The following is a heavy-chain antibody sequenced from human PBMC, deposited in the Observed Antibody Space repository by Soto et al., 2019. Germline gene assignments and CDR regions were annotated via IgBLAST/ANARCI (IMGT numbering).Heavy chain of an antibody. D-gene: IGHD3-16*01. V-gene: IGHV1-18*01. Sequence: QVQLVQSGAEVKKPGASVRVSCKSSGYPFTHYGITWLRQAPGQGLEWMGWISPFNGNTNYGQTLQGRVTLTTETSTITVYMELRSLRSDDTAVYYCARDQSFDRTYYYGIDVWGQGTTVTVSS. CDR2: ISPFNGNT. CDR1: GYPFTHYG. CDR3: ARDQSFDRTYYYGIDV. J-gene: IGHJ6*02.